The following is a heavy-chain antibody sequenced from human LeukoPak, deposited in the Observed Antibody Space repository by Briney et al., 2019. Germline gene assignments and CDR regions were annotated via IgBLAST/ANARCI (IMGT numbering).Heavy chain of an antibody. CDR1: GGTFSSYA. J-gene: IGHJ5*02. V-gene: IGHV1-69*05. D-gene: IGHD6-13*01. Sequence: SVKVSCKASGGTFSSYAISWVRQAPGQGLEWMGGIIPIFGTANYAQKFQGRVTITTDESTSTAYMELSSLRSEDTAVCYCASLSRGSSSWYGKYNWFDPWGQGTLVTVSS. CDR3: ASLSRGSSSWYGKYNWFDP. CDR2: IIPIFGTA.